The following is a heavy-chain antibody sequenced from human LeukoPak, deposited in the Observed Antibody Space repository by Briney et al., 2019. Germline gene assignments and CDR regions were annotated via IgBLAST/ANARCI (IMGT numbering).Heavy chain of an antibody. CDR3: ARRSLRNYYYGMDV. CDR2: IYYSGST. Sequence: SETLSLTCTVSGGSISSYYWSRIRQPPGKGLEWIGYIYYSGSTNYNPSLKSRVTISVDTSKNQFSLKLSSVTAADTAVYYCARRSLRNYYYGMDVWGQGTTVTVSS. V-gene: IGHV4-59*08. CDR1: GGSISSYY. J-gene: IGHJ6*02.